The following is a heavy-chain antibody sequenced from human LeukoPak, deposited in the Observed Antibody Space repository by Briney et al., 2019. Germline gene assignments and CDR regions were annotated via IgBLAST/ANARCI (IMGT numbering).Heavy chain of an antibody. CDR3: ALNRGSGWYFHY. J-gene: IGHJ4*02. CDR2: ISGSGGST. CDR1: GFIFSSYA. D-gene: IGHD6-19*01. Sequence: PGGSLRLSCAASGFIFSSYAMSWVRQAPGKGLEWVSSISGSGGSTYYADSVKGRFTISRDNSKNTLYLLMNSLRAEDTAVYYCALNRGSGWYFHYWGQGTLVTVSS. V-gene: IGHV3-23*01.